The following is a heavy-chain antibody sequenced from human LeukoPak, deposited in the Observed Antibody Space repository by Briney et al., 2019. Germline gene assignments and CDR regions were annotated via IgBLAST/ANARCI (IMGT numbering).Heavy chain of an antibody. CDR3: ARQLLRFLEWLSNPGAFDI. CDR2: IYHSGST. D-gene: IGHD3-3*01. V-gene: IGHV4-38-2*01. Sequence: SGTLSLTCAVSGYSISSGYCWGWIRQPPGKGLEWIGSIYHSGSTYYNPSLKSRVTISVDTSKNQFSLKLSSVTAADTAVYYCARQLLRFLEWLSNPGAFDIWGQGTMVTVSS. J-gene: IGHJ3*02. CDR1: GYSISSGYC.